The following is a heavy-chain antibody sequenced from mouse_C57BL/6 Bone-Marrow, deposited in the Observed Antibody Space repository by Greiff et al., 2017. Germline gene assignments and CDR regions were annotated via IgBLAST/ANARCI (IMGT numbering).Heavy chain of an antibody. CDR1: GYTFTSYW. CDR3: ARWGGFAY. CDR2: IDPSDSYT. V-gene: IGHV1-59*01. Sequence: VQLQQSGAELVRPGTSVKLSCKASGYTFTSYWMHWVKQRPGQGLEWIGVIDPSDSYTNYNQKFKGKATLTVDTSSSTAYMQLSSLTSEDSAVYYCARWGGFAYWGQGTLVTVSA. J-gene: IGHJ3*01.